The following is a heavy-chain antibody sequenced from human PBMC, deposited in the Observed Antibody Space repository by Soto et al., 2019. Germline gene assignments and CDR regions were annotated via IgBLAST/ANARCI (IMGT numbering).Heavy chain of an antibody. J-gene: IGHJ4*02. CDR2: ISSTTNYI. Sequence: LRLSCAASGFTFTRYSMNWVRQAPGKGPEWVSSISSTTNYIYYGDSMKGRFTISRDNAKNSLYLEMNSLRAEDTAVYYCARESEDLTSNFDYWGQGTLVTV. CDR3: ARESEDLTSNFDY. CDR1: GFTFTRYS. V-gene: IGHV3-21*06.